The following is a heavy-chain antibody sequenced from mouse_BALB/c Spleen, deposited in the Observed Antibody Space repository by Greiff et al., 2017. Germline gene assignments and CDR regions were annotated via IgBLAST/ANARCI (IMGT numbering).Heavy chain of an antibody. CDR1: GYSITSGYY. D-gene: IGHD2-4*01. Sequence: DVKLVESGPGLVKPSQSLSLTCSVTGYSITSGYYWNWIRQFPGNKLEWMGYISYDGSNNYNPSLKNRISITRDTSKNQFFLKLNSVTTEDTATYYCARGLYDYDGVAYWGQGTLVTVSA. J-gene: IGHJ3*01. CDR2: ISYDGSN. CDR3: ARGLYDYDGVAY. V-gene: IGHV3-6*02.